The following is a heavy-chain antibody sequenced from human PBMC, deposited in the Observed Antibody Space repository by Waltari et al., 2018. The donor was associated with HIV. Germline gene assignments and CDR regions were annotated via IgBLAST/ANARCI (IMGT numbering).Heavy chain of an antibody. CDR1: GFSFSSYG. D-gene: IGHD3-16*01. Sequence: QVQLVESGGGVVQPGRSLRLSCAASGFSFSSYGMHWVRQAPGKGLEWVAAIWYDGSNKYHADSVKGRFTISRDNSRNTLYLQMNSLRPDDTAVYYCARDESGSGGSFEYWGQGTLVTVYS. V-gene: IGHV3-33*01. CDR2: IWYDGSNK. J-gene: IGHJ4*02. CDR3: ARDESGSGGSFEY.